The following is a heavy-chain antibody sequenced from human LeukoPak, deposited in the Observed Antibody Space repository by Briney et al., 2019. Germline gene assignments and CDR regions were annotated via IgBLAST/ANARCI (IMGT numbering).Heavy chain of an antibody. J-gene: IGHJ4*02. CDR1: GGSFSGYY. CDR2: IWHSGTT. Sequence: SETLSLTCAVYGGSFSGYYWSWIRQPPGKGLEWIGEIWHSGTTNYNPSLKSRVTISVDKSKNQFSLKLNSVTAVDTAVYYCMGADYGGHWGQGTLVTVSS. V-gene: IGHV4-34*03. CDR3: MGADYGGH. D-gene: IGHD4-17*01.